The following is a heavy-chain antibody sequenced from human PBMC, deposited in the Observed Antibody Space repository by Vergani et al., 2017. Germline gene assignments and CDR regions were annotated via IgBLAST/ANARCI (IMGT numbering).Heavy chain of an antibody. Sequence: QVQLQESGPGLVKPSETLSLTCAVSGYSISSGYYWGWIRQPPGKGLEWIGSICHSGTTSYNASLKSRVTISLDTSKNHFSLHLSSVTAADTAMYYCATLLAGGIDFWGQGTLVTVSS. J-gene: IGHJ4*02. D-gene: IGHD3-3*02. CDR2: ICHSGTT. V-gene: IGHV4-38-2*01. CDR1: GYSISSGYY. CDR3: ATLLAGGIDF.